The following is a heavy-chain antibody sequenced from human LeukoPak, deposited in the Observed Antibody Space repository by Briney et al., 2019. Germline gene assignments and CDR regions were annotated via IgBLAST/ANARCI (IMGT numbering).Heavy chain of an antibody. Sequence: GGSLRLSCAASGFTFSSYEMNWVRQAPGKGLEWGSYISSSGSTIYYADSVKGRFTISRDNAKNSLYLQMNSLRAEDTAVYYCARVINYYETDVDYWGQGTLVTVSS. CDR2: ISSSGSTI. V-gene: IGHV3-48*03. CDR1: GFTFSSYE. D-gene: IGHD3-22*01. J-gene: IGHJ4*02. CDR3: ARVINYYETDVDY.